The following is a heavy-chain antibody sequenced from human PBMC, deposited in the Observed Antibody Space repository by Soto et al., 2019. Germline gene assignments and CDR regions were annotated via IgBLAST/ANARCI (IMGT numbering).Heavy chain of an antibody. J-gene: IGHJ3*02. CDR1: GYTFTSYA. D-gene: IGHD1-1*01. V-gene: IGHV1-18*01. Sequence: ASVKVSCKASGYTFTSYAMHWVRQAPGQRLEWMGWISAYNGNTNYAQKLQGRVTMTTDTSTSTAYMELRSLRSDDTAVYYCAREVEWNDLAFDIWGQGIMVNVS. CDR2: ISAYNGNT. CDR3: AREVEWNDLAFDI.